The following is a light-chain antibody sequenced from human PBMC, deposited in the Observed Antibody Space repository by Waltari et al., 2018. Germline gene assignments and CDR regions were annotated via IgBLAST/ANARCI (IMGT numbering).Light chain of an antibody. Sequence: TQSPGTLSLSPGERATLSCRASQSVSSSYLAWYQQKPGQAPRLLIYGASSRATGTPDRFSGSGSGTDFTLTISRLEPDDFAVYYCQQYGSSYTFGQGTKLEIK. CDR2: GAS. J-gene: IGKJ2*01. CDR1: QSVSSSY. CDR3: QQYGSSYT. V-gene: IGKV3-20*01.